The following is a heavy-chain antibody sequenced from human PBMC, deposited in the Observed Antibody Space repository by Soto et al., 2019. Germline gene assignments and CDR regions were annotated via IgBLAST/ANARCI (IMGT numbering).Heavy chain of an antibody. D-gene: IGHD6-6*01. CDR1: GFSFSDYS. CDR3: ARDLEYSSSWYYYDGLDV. CDR2: ISRSGSLN. V-gene: IGHV3-48*02. Sequence: GGSLRLSCAASGFSFSDYSMNWVRQAPGKGLEWLSYISRSGSLNYYADSVKGRFTISRDNAKNSLYLEMNSVRDEDTAMYYCARDLEYSSSWYYYDGLDVWGDGTTVTVYS. J-gene: IGHJ6*04.